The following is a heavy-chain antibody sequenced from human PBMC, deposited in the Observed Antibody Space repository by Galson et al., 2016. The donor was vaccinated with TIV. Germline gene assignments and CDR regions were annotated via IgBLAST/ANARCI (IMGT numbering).Heavy chain of an antibody. CDR2: MWSDGTNE. J-gene: IGHJ4*02. CDR3: ARSPPLGSTIYYFDY. Sequence: SLRLSCAASGFTFRSYDIHWVRQAPGKGLEWVSTMWSDGTNEHYADSVKGRFTISRDNSKDTLYLHMHSLRADDTAVYYCARSPPLGSTIYYFDYWGQGTLVTVSS. D-gene: IGHD1-26*01. V-gene: IGHV3-33*08. CDR1: GFTFRSYD.